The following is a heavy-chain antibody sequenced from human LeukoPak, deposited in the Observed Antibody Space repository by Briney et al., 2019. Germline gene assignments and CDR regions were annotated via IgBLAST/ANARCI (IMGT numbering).Heavy chain of an antibody. Sequence: SETLSLTCTVSGGSISSGGYYWSWIRQHPGKGLEWIGYIYYSGSTYYNPSLKSRVTISVDTSKNQFSLKLSSVTAADTAVYYCASYYYGSGSYWSVYYGMDVWGQGTTVTVSS. CDR1: GGSISSGGYY. J-gene: IGHJ6*02. V-gene: IGHV4-31*03. CDR3: ASYYYGSGSYWSVYYGMDV. CDR2: IYYSGST. D-gene: IGHD3-10*01.